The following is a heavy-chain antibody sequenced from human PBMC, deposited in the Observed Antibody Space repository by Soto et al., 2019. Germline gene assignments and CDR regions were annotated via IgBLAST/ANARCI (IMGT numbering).Heavy chain of an antibody. V-gene: IGHV3-23*01. J-gene: IGHJ4*02. CDR3: AKGDTTAVGTVDY. CDR2: ISGGGDNT. D-gene: IGHD6-13*01. CDR1: GFTFSTYA. Sequence: GGSLRLSCAASGFTFSTYAMTWVRQAPGKGLEWVSAISGGGDNTYYADSVKGRFTISRDDSKNTLYLQMNSLRVEDTALYYCAKGDTTAVGTVDYWGQGTLVTVSS.